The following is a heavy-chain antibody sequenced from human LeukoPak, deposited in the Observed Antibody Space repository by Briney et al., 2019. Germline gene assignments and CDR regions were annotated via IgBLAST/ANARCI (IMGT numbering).Heavy chain of an antibody. Sequence: ASVNVSCKASGYTFTSYGISWVRQAPGQGLEWMGWISAYNGNTNYAQKLQGRVTMTTDTSTSTAYMELRSLRSDDTVVYYCARTPDPLGKSDYWGQGTLVTVSS. CDR2: ISAYNGNT. CDR3: ARTPDPLGKSDY. V-gene: IGHV1-18*01. J-gene: IGHJ4*02. CDR1: GYTFTSYG.